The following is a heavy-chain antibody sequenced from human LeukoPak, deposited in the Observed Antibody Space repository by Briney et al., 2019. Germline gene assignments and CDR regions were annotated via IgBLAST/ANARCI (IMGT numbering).Heavy chain of an antibody. J-gene: IGHJ4*02. CDR2: IYYSGST. CDR3: AREASSGSYQYYFDY. V-gene: IGHV4-59*01. Sequence: PSETLSLTCTVSGGSISSYYWSRIRQPPGKGLEWIGYIYYSGSTNYNPSLKSRVTISVDTSKNQFSLKLSSVTAADTAVYYCAREASSGSYQYYFDYWGQGTLVTVSS. CDR1: GGSISSYY. D-gene: IGHD3-10*01.